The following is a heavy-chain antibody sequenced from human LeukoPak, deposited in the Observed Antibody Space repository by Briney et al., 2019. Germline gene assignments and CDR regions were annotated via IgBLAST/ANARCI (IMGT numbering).Heavy chain of an antibody. CDR2: IKQDGSEK. CDR1: GFTSSSYW. CDR3: ARRGYSYGWVSYYYYYMDV. D-gene: IGHD5-18*01. J-gene: IGHJ6*03. Sequence: GGSLRLSCAASGFTSSSYWMSWVRQAPGKGLEWVANIKQDGSEKYYVDSVKGRFTISRDNAKNSLYLQMNSLRAEDTAVYYCARRGYSYGWVSYYYYYMDVWGKGTTVTVSS. V-gene: IGHV3-7*01.